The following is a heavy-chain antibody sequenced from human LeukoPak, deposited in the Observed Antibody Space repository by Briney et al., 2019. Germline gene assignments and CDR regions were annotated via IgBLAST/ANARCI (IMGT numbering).Heavy chain of an antibody. J-gene: IGHJ4*02. Sequence: GASVKVSCKASGYTFTGYYMLWVRQAPGQGLEWMGWINPNSGGTNYAQKFQGRVTMTRDTSISTAYMELSRLRSDDTAVYYCARDDIYYYDSSGYRPDYFDYWGQGTLVTVSS. CDR2: INPNSGGT. V-gene: IGHV1-2*02. CDR1: GYTFTGYY. D-gene: IGHD3-22*01. CDR3: ARDDIYYYDSSGYRPDYFDY.